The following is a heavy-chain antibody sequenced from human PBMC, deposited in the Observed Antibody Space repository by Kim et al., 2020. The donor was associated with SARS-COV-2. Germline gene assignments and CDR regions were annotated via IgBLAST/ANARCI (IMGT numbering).Heavy chain of an antibody. CDR3: DGGYSSGWYYFDY. Sequence: YADSVTGLFTISRDNSKNPLYLQMNSLRAEDTAVYYCDGGYSSGWYYFDYWGQGTLVTVSS. J-gene: IGHJ4*02. D-gene: IGHD6-19*01. V-gene: IGHV3-23*01.